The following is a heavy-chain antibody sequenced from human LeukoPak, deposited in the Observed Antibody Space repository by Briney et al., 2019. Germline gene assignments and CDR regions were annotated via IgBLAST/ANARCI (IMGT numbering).Heavy chain of an antibody. V-gene: IGHV4-39*01. CDR3: AFRRDGYKGGNWFDP. D-gene: IGHD5-24*01. CDR1: GGSINSRSYY. Sequence: PSETLPLTCTVSGGSINSRSYYWGWIRQPPGTGLEWIGSIYYSGSTYHNPSLKSRVTISVDTSKNQLSLKLSSVTAADTAVYYCAFRRDGYKGGNWFDPWGQGTLVTVSS. J-gene: IGHJ5*02. CDR2: IYYSGST.